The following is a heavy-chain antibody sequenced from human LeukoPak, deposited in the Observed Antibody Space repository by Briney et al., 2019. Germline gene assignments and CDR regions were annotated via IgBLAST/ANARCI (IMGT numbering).Heavy chain of an antibody. J-gene: IGHJ4*02. V-gene: IGHV3-21*03. Sequence: GGSLRLSCAASGFTFSSYSMNWVRQAPGKGLEWVSSISSSSSYIYYADSVKGRFTISRDNAKNSLYLQMNSLKTEDTAVYYCTTGFGVTTWSVFLDFDYWGQGTLVTVSS. CDR3: TTGFGVTTWSVFLDFDY. CDR1: GFTFSSYS. CDR2: ISSSSSYI. D-gene: IGHD3-3*01.